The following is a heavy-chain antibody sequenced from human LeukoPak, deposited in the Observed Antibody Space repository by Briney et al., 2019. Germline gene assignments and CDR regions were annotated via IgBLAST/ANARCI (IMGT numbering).Heavy chain of an antibody. Sequence: SETLSLTCAVFGASFSGYYCTWIRQPPGKGLEWIGEINHSGKTNYNPSLKSRITISVDTSKNQFSLKLSSVTAADTAVYYCGRETWNWGQGTLVTVSS. D-gene: IGHD3-3*01. J-gene: IGHJ4*02. V-gene: IGHV4-34*01. CDR2: INHSGKT. CDR3: GRETWN. CDR1: GASFSGYY.